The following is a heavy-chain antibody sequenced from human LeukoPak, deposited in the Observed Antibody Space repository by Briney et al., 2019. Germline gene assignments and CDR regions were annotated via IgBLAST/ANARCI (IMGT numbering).Heavy chain of an antibody. Sequence: GGSLRLSCAASGFTFSIYWMSWVRQAPGMGLEWVANVKEDGSEKDYVDSVKGRFTISRDNAKNSLYLQMNSLRAEDTAVYYCARRAMGATSFDYWGQGTLVTVSS. J-gene: IGHJ4*02. CDR1: GFTFSIYW. CDR2: VKEDGSEK. D-gene: IGHD1-26*01. CDR3: ARRAMGATSFDY. V-gene: IGHV3-7*01.